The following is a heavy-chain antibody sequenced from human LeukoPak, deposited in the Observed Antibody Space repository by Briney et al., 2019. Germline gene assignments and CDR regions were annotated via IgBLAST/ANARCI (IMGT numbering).Heavy chain of an antibody. V-gene: IGHV3-7*01. D-gene: IGHD2/OR15-2a*01. J-gene: IGHJ4*02. CDR1: GFTFRNYW. CDR3: ARNFYDGFALDY. Sequence: GGSLRLSCAASGFTFRNYWMSWVRQAPGKGLEWVANIKQDGSEKYYVDSVKGRFTISRDNARNSLYLQMDNLRAEDTGVYYCARNFYDGFALDYWGQGTLVTVSS. CDR2: IKQDGSEK.